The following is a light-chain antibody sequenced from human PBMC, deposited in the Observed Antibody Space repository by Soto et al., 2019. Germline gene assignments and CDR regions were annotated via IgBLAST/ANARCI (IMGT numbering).Light chain of an antibody. CDR3: SSYAGNNNDV. Sequence: QSALTQPPSASGSPGQSVTISCTGTSSDVGGYNYVSWYQQHPGKAPKLMIYEVSKRPSGVPDRFSGSKSGNTASLTVSGLQDEDEAAYYCSSYAGNNNDVFGTGTKLTVL. CDR1: SSDVGGYNY. J-gene: IGLJ1*01. CDR2: EVS. V-gene: IGLV2-8*01.